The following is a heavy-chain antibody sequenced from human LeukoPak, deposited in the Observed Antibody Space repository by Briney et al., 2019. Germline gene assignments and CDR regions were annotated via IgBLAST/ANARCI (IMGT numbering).Heavy chain of an antibody. CDR2: IDSDGRST. V-gene: IGHV3-74*01. J-gene: IGHJ4*02. CDR1: GLSFRSYW. CDR3: TRGGLWFGAFLDY. Sequence: GGSLRLSCAASGLSFRSYWMNWVRQAPGKGLLWVSRIDSDGRSTTYADSVKGRFTISRDNAKNTLFLQMNSLRVEDTAVYYCTRGGLWFGAFLDYWGQGTRVTVSS. D-gene: IGHD3-10*01.